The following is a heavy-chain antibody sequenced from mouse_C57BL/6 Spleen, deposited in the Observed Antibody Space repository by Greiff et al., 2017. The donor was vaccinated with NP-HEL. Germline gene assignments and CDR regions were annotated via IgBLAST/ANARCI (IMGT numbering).Heavy chain of an antibody. CDR1: GYTFTSYW. Sequence: VQLQQSGTVLARPGASVKMSCKTSGYTFTSYWMHWVKQRPGQGLEWIGAIYPGNSDTSYNQKFKGKANLTAVTTTSTAYMELSSLTNEDSAVYYCTGGYDGGFAYWGQGTLVTVSA. CDR2: IYPGNSDT. V-gene: IGHV1-5*01. D-gene: IGHD2-2*01. J-gene: IGHJ3*01. CDR3: TGGYDGGFAY.